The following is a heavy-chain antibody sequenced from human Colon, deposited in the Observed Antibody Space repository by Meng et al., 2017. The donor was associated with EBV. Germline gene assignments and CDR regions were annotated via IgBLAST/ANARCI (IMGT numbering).Heavy chain of an antibody. J-gene: IGHJ4*02. Sequence: QVQLQQWGAGLLKPSETLSLTCAVYGGSFNNFYWSWIRQPPGKGLEWIGYIYYTGSTYYNPSLKSRVTISMDTSKNQFSLRLSSVTAADTAVYYCARNYYFDDWGQGTLGTVSS. V-gene: IGHV4-34*02. CDR2: IYYTGST. CDR3: ARNYYFDD. CDR1: GGSFNNFY.